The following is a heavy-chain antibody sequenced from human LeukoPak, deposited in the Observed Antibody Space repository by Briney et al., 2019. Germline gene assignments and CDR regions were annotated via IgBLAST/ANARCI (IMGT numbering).Heavy chain of an antibody. V-gene: IGHV3-7*01. Sequence: GASLRLSCAASGFTFSSYWMSWVRQAPGKGLEWVANIKQDGSEKYYVDSVKGRFTISRDNAKNSLYLQMNSLRAEDTAVYYCARDWRGVAKYFDYWGQGTLVTVSS. CDR1: GFTFSSYW. CDR2: IKQDGSEK. J-gene: IGHJ4*02. CDR3: ARDWRGVAKYFDY. D-gene: IGHD3-3*01.